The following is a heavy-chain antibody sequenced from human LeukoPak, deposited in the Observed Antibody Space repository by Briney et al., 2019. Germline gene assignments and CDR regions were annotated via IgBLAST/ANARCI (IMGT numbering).Heavy chain of an antibody. CDR1: GFTFSDYA. J-gene: IGHJ4*02. Sequence: GGSLRLSCAASGFTFSDYAMHWVRQAPGKGLEWVAVISKDGGDKYYPGSVRGRFTISRDNSKNTIYLQMDSLRAEDTAIYYCARDYWWNYDYWGQGTLVTVSS. CDR3: ARDYWWNYDY. CDR2: ISKDGGDK. D-gene: IGHD1-7*01. V-gene: IGHV3-30-3*01.